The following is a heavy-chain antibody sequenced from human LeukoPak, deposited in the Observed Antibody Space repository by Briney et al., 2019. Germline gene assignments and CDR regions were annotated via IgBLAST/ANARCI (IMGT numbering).Heavy chain of an antibody. V-gene: IGHV3-30*18. CDR3: AKDSGYYGSGSYYFPS. D-gene: IGHD3-10*01. CDR1: GFTFSSYG. CDR2: ILYDGSTK. J-gene: IGHJ5*02. Sequence: GGALRLSCAASGFTFSSYGMHGVRQAPGKGREGVAVILYDGSTKYYADSVKGQFSISRDNSKNTLYLQMNSLRAEDTAVYYCAKDSGYYGSGSYYFPSWGQGTLVTVSS.